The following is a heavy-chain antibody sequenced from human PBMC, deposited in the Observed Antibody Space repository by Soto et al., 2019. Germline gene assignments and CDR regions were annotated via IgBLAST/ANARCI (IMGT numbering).Heavy chain of an antibody. J-gene: IGHJ4*02. D-gene: IGHD3-10*01. V-gene: IGHV1-3*01. CDR1: GYTFTSYA. CDR2: IYAGNGNT. Sequence: ASVKVSCKASGYTFTSYAMHWVRQAPGQRLEWMGWIYAGNGNTKYSQKFQGRVTITRDTSASTAYMELSSLRSEDTAVYYCARDRYYGSGSYNYFDYWGQGTLVTVSS. CDR3: ARDRYYGSGSYNYFDY.